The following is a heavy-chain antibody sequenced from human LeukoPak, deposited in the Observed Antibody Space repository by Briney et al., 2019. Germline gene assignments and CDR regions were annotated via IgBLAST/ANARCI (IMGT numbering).Heavy chain of an antibody. CDR1: GGSISSGSYY. CDR2: IYTSGST. J-gene: IGHJ4*02. V-gene: IGHV4-61*02. Sequence: SQTLSLTCTVSGGSISSGSYYWSWSRQPAGKGLEWIRRIYTSGSTNYNPSRNSRVTISVDTSKHQFSLKLSSVTAADTAVYYCARQSPPGAAAEDDYWGQGTLVTVSS. D-gene: IGHD6-13*01. CDR3: ARQSPPGAAAEDDY.